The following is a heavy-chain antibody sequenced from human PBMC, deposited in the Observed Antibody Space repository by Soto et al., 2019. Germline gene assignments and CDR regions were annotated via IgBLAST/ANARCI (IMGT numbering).Heavy chain of an antibody. J-gene: IGHJ4*02. CDR1: GFTFSSYA. CDR2: ISYDGSNK. V-gene: IGHV3-30-3*01. CDR3: ARGPLSTPGLDY. Sequence: QVQLVESGGGVVQPGRSLRLSCAASGFTFSSYAMHWVRQAPGKGLEWVAVISYDGSNKYYADSVKGRFTISRDNSKNTLYLQINSLRAEDTAVYYCARGPLSTPGLDYWGQGTLVTVSS.